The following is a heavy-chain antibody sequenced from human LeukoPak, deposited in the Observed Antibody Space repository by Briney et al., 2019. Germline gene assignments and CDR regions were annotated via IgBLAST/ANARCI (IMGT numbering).Heavy chain of an antibody. CDR2: INHSGST. Sequence: PSETLSLTCAVYGGSFSGYYWSWIRQPPGKGLEWIGEINHSGSTNYNPSLNSRVTISVDTSKNQFSLKLSSVTAADTAVYYCARCTRITMVRGVIITGIYYFDYWGQGTLVTVSS. D-gene: IGHD3-10*01. V-gene: IGHV4-34*01. CDR3: ARCTRITMVRGVIITGIYYFDY. CDR1: GGSFSGYY. J-gene: IGHJ4*02.